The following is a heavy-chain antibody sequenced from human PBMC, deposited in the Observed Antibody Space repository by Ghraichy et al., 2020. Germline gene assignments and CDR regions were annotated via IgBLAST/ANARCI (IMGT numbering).Heavy chain of an antibody. CDR1: GFTFSDHY. J-gene: IGHJ4*02. Sequence: LSLTCAASGFTFSDHYMDWVRQAPGKGLEWVGRTRNKANIYTTEYAASVKGRFTISRDDSKNSLYLQMNSLKTEDTAVYYCARDRTYSGSYYFDYWGQGTLVTVSS. D-gene: IGHD1-26*01. CDR3: ARDRTYSGSYYFDY. CDR2: TRNKANIYTT. V-gene: IGHV3-72*01.